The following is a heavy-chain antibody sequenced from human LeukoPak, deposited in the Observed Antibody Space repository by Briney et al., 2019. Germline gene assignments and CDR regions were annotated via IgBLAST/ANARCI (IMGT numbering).Heavy chain of an antibody. CDR1: GFTFSSYA. CDR3: ATAVAGTFGYYCYGMDV. J-gene: IGHJ6*02. D-gene: IGHD6-19*01. CDR2: ISYDGSNK. V-gene: IGHV3-30-3*01. Sequence: GRSLRLSCAASGFTFSSYAMHWVRQAPGKGLEWVAVISYDGSNKYYADSVKGRFTISRDNSKNTLYLQMNSLRAEDTAVYYCATAVAGTFGYYCYGMDVWGQGTTVTVSS.